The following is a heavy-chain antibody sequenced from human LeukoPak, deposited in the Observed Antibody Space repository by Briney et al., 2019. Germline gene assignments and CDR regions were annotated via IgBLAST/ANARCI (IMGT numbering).Heavy chain of an antibody. CDR1: GCTFSSYW. V-gene: IGHV3-7*03. D-gene: IGHD6-13*01. J-gene: IGHJ4*02. CDR2: IKEDGSEK. CDR3: AKGEGKPPVAAAGNGYY. Sequence: QSGGSLRLSCAASGCTFSSYWMSWVRQVPGKGLEWVANIKEDGSEKKYVDSVKGRITISRDNSKNTLYLQMNSLRAEDTAVYYCAKGEGKPPVAAAGNGYYWGQGTLVTVSS.